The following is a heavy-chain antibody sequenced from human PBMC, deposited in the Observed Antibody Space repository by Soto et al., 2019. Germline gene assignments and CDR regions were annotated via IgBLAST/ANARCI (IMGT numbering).Heavy chain of an antibody. J-gene: IGHJ3*01. CDR1: GFSFSSYG. V-gene: IGHV3-33*01. Sequence: PGGSLRLSCAASGFSFSSYGMHWVRQAPGKGLEWVAVIWYDGSNKYYADSVKGRFTISRDNSKNTLYLLMNSLRAEDTAVYYCARGGAGDRHVFDFWGQGTMDTGSS. CDR3: ARGGAGDRHVFDF. D-gene: IGHD3-10*01. CDR2: IWYDGSNK.